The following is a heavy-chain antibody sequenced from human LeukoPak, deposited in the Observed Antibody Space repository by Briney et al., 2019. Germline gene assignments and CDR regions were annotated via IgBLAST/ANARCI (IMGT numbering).Heavy chain of an antibody. J-gene: IGHJ4*02. CDR3: ASILGYCSGGDCLDY. V-gene: IGHV1-2*02. CDR1: GYTSAGYY. CDR2: INPNSGGT. Sequence: ASVKVSCKASGYTSAGYYMHWVRQAPGQGLEWMGWINPNSGGTNYAQKFQGRVTMTRDTSISTAYMELSRLRSDDTAVYYCASILGYCSGGDCLDYWGQGTLVTVSS. D-gene: IGHD2-15*01.